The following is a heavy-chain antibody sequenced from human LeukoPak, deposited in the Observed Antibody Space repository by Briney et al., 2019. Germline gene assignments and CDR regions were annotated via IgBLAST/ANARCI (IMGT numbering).Heavy chain of an antibody. D-gene: IGHD2-2*01. V-gene: IGHV4-34*01. CDR2: INHSGST. J-gene: IGHJ6*03. CDR3: ARGRPPPGFYCSSTSCRRVSYYYMDV. CDR1: GGSFSGYY. Sequence: SETLSLTCAVYGGSFSGYYWSWIRQPPGKGLEWIGEINHSGSTNYNPSLKSRATISVDTSKNQFSLKLSSVTAADTAVYYCARGRPPPGFYCSSTSCRRVSYYYMDVWGKGTTVTVSS.